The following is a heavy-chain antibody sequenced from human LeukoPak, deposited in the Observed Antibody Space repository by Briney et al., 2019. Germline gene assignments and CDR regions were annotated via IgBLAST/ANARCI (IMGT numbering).Heavy chain of an antibody. D-gene: IGHD4/OR15-4a*01. V-gene: IGHV3-64*04. J-gene: IGHJ4*02. Sequence: GGSLRLSCSASGFTFSGHFMHWVRQAPGKGLEYVSSISINGDKTYYADSVKGRFTISRDTSKNTLYLQMNSLRAEDTALYFCAKKAQYDGHYPLDYWGQGTLVTVS. CDR2: ISINGDKT. CDR1: GFTFSGHF. CDR3: AKKAQYDGHYPLDY.